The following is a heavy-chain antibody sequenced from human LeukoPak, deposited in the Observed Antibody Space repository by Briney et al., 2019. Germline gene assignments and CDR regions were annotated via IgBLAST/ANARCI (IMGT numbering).Heavy chain of an antibody. CDR3: ARGMVLPASSFSP. J-gene: IGHJ5*02. CDR1: GGSFSGYY. D-gene: IGHD3-10*01. V-gene: IGHV4-34*01. Sequence: SETLSLTCAVYGGSFSGYYWSWIRQPPGKGLEWMGEINHSGSTNYNPSLKGRVTISVDTSKHPFSLKPSSVTAADTAVYYCARGMVLPASSFSPWGQGTLVTVSS. CDR2: INHSGST.